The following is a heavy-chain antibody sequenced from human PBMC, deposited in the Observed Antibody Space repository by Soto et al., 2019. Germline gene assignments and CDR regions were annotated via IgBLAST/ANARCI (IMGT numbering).Heavy chain of an antibody. V-gene: IGHV1-2*02. CDR2: INPNSGDT. J-gene: IGHJ6*02. CDR3: ARWHSAFTYHAMDA. CDR1: GYIFTGYY. Sequence: ASVKVSCKASGYIFTGYYMHWVRQAPGQGLEWMGWINPNSGDTNYAQRFKGRVSMTSDTSINTAYLELSRLRPGDTAVFFCARWHSAFTYHAMDAWGQGTTVTVSS.